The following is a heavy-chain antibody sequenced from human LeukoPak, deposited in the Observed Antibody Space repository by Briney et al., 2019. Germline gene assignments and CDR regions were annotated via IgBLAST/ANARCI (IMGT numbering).Heavy chain of an antibody. CDR2: IIPIFGTA. V-gene: IGHV1-69*13. Sequence: ASVKVSCKASGYTFISYGISWVRQAPGQGLEWMGGIIPIFGTANYAQKFQGRVTITADESTSTAYMELSSLRSEDTAVYYCARDQYCSSTSCYGGFDPWGQGTLVTVSS. CDR3: ARDQYCSSTSCYGGFDP. D-gene: IGHD2-2*01. J-gene: IGHJ5*02. CDR1: GYTFISYG.